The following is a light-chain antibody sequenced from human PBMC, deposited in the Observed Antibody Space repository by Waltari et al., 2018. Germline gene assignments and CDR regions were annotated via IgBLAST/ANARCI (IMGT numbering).Light chain of an antibody. CDR2: DGS. Sequence: QQHPGKGPNVLIFDGSNRPSEVSNRFSGSKSSSTASLTISGLQAEDEADYYCSSYTSISSPGVCGGGTKRTF. CDR3: SSYTSISSPGV. V-gene: IGLV2-14*03. J-gene: IGLJ3*02.